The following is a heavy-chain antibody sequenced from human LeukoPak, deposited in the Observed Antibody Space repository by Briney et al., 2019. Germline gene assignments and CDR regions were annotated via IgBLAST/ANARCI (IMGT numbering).Heavy chain of an antibody. CDR3: ARGSPDYYGSSGSYAFDI. D-gene: IGHD3-22*01. J-gene: IGHJ3*02. Sequence: KTSETLSLTSSVSGGSISSGSYSWSWIRQPAGKGLEWIGRIYTSGSTNYNPSLKSRVTISVDTSKNQFSLKLNSMTAADTAVYYCARGSPDYYGSSGSYAFDIWGQGTMVTVSS. CDR1: GGSISSGSYS. V-gene: IGHV4-61*02. CDR2: IYTSGST.